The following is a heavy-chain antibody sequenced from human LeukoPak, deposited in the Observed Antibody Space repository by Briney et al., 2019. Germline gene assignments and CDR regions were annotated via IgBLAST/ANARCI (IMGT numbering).Heavy chain of an antibody. D-gene: IGHD5-24*01. CDR1: GGSFSGYY. V-gene: IGHV4-34*01. CDR3: AREEMATILYYFDY. J-gene: IGHJ4*02. Sequence: SETLSLTCAVYGGSFSGYYWSWIRQPPGKGLEWIGEINHSGSTNYNPSLKSRVTISVDTSKNQFSLKLSSVTAADTAVYYCAREEMATILYYFDYWGQGTPVTVSS. CDR2: INHSGST.